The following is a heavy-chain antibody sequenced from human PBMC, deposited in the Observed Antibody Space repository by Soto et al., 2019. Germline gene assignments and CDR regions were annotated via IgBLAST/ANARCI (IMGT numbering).Heavy chain of an antibody. J-gene: IGHJ5*02. Sequence: ASVKVSCKASGYTFTSYYMHWVRQAPGQGLEWMGIINPSGGSTSYAQKFQGRVTMTRDTSTSTVYMELSSLRSEDTAVYYCARGPGVVGATRDWFDPWGQGTRVTVSS. CDR1: GYTFTSYY. CDR3: ARGPGVVGATRDWFDP. CDR2: INPSGGST. V-gene: IGHV1-46*01. D-gene: IGHD1-26*01.